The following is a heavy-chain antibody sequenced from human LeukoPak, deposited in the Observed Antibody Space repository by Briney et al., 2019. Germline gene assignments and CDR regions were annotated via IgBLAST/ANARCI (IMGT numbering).Heavy chain of an antibody. V-gene: IGHV1-8*01. J-gene: IGHJ4*02. Sequence: ASVKVSCTASGYTFTSYDINWVRQATGQGLEWMGWMNPNSGDRGYAQKFQGRVTITTDTSIGTAYMELSSLRSEDTAVYFCARTTSFTASGYDYWGQGTLVTVSS. CDR2: MNPNSGDR. D-gene: IGHD6-25*01. CDR1: GYTFTSYD. CDR3: ARTTSFTASGYDY.